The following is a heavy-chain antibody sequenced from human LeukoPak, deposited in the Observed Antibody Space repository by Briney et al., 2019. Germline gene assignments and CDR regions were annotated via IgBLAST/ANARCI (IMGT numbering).Heavy chain of an antibody. V-gene: IGHV4-30-4*01. D-gene: IGHD1-26*01. Sequence: SETLCLTCTVSGGSISSGDYYWSWIRQPPGKGLEWIGYIYYSGSTYYNPSLKSRVTISVDTSKNQFSLKLSSVTAADTAVYYCARDGILNWFDPWGQGTLVTVSS. J-gene: IGHJ5*02. CDR2: IYYSGST. CDR3: ARDGILNWFDP. CDR1: GGSISSGDYY.